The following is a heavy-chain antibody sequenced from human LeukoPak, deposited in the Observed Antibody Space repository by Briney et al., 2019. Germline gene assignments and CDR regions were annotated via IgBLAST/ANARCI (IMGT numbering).Heavy chain of an antibody. Sequence: SETLSLTCAVYGGSFSGYYWGWIRQPPWKGLEWIGEINHSGSTNYNPSLKSRVTISVDTSKNQFSLKLSSVTAADTAVYYCARGRGDYVWGSYRYNPHYFDYWGQGTLVTVSS. CDR2: INHSGST. V-gene: IGHV4-34*01. CDR3: ARGRGDYVWGSYRYNPHYFDY. D-gene: IGHD3-16*02. CDR1: GGSFSGYY. J-gene: IGHJ4*02.